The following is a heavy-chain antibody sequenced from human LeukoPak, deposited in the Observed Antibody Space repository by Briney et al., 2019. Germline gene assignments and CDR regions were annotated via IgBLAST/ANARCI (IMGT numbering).Heavy chain of an antibody. CDR2: IGTAADT. CDR3: AKEGRDYVWGRNFDY. Sequence: GGSLRLSCAASGFTFSRYDMHWVRQVTGKGLEWVSTIGTAADTYYPDSVKGRFTISRDNSKNTLYLQMNSLRAEDTAVYYCAKEGRDYVWGRNFDYWGQGTLVTVSS. J-gene: IGHJ4*02. CDR1: GFTFSRYD. D-gene: IGHD3-16*01. V-gene: IGHV3-13*01.